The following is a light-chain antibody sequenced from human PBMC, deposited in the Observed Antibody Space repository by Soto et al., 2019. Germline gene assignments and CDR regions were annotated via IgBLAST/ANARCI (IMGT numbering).Light chain of an antibody. CDR1: SSDVGGYNY. V-gene: IGLV2-14*01. CDR2: DVN. Sequence: QSALTQPASVSGSPGQSITISCTGTSSDVGGYNYVSWYQQHPGKAPKLMIYDVNNRPSGVSDRFSGSKSGNTASLTISGLQAEDEADYYCSSYTSSLYVFGTGTQLTVL. J-gene: IGLJ1*01. CDR3: SSYTSSLYV.